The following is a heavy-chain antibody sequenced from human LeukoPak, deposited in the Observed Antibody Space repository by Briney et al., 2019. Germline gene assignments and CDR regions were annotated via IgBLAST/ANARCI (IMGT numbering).Heavy chain of an antibody. CDR1: GFTFSSDL. V-gene: IGHV3-7*01. CDR2: INQDGSEK. CDR3: ARDHPAAGIIFDY. J-gene: IGHJ4*02. Sequence: GGSLRLSCAASGFTFSSDLMSWVRQAPGRGLEWVANINQDGSEKYYVDSVKGRFTISRDNAKNSLYLQMNTLRAEDTAVYYCARDHPAAGIIFDYWGQGTLVTVSS. D-gene: IGHD6-13*01.